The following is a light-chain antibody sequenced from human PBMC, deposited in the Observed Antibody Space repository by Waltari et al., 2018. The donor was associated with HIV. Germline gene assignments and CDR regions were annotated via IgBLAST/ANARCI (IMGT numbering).Light chain of an antibody. CDR2: DTS. CDR3: QQYNSSPLT. CDR1: QSLSR. J-gene: IGKJ4*01. Sequence: VVLTQSPGALSLSPGETATLSCRASQSLSRLALYQHKPGQAPRLVIYDTSIRATGIPDRFSGDGSRTDFTLTISRLEPEDFAVYYCQQYNSSPLTFGGGTKVEIK. V-gene: IGKV3-20*01.